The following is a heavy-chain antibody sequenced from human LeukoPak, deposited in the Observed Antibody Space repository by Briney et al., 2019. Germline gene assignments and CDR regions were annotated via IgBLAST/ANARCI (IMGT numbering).Heavy chain of an antibody. D-gene: IGHD3-3*01. CDR1: GGSFSGYY. CDR3: AGYFGVVTLNWFDP. CDR2: IYHSGST. V-gene: IGHV4-38-2*01. J-gene: IGHJ5*02. Sequence: SETLSLTCAVYGGSFSGYYWGWIRQPPGKGLEWIGSIYHSGSTYYNPSLKSRVTISVDTSKNQFSLKLSSVTAADTAVYYCAGYFGVVTLNWFDPWGQGTLVTVSS.